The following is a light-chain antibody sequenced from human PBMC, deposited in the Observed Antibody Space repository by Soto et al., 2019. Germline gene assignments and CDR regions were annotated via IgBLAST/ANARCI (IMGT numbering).Light chain of an antibody. CDR3: HSYDSRLSGYV. V-gene: IGLV1-40*01. Sequence: QSELTQPPSVSGAPGQRVTISCTGSSSNIGAGYVVHWYQQLPGTAPKLLIYGNSNRPSGVPDRFSGSRSGTSASLAITGLQTEDEAVYYCHSYDSRLSGYVFGAGTKVTVL. J-gene: IGLJ1*01. CDR1: SSNIGAGYV. CDR2: GNS.